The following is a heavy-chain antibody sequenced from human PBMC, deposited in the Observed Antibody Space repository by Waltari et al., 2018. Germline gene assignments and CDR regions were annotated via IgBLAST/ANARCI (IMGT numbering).Heavy chain of an antibody. V-gene: IGHV3-23*01. CDR2: ISGSCGRT. CDR3: AKDGPFRFWTEGYYGMDV. D-gene: IGHD3-3*01. J-gene: IGHJ6*02. CDR1: GFTFSSYA. Sequence: EVQLLESGGGLVQPGGSLRLSCAASGFTFSSYAMSWVRQAPGKGLEWVSAISGSCGRTYYADPVKGRFTISRDNSKNTLYLQMKSLRAEDTAVYYCAKDGPFRFWTEGYYGMDVWGQGTTVTVSS.